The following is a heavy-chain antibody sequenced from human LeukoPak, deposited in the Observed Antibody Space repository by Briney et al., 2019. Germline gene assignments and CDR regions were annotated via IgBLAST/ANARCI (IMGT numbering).Heavy chain of an antibody. V-gene: IGHV3-23*01. CDR3: AREGLVAGLDY. CDR2: IVGSGGST. J-gene: IGHJ4*02. Sequence: GGSLRLSCAASGFTFSSYAMTWVRQAPGKGLECVSVIVGSGGSTFYADSVKGRFTISRDNSKNTLYLQMNSLRAEDTAVYYCAREGLVAGLDYWGQGTLVTVSS. D-gene: IGHD6-19*01. CDR1: GFTFSSYA.